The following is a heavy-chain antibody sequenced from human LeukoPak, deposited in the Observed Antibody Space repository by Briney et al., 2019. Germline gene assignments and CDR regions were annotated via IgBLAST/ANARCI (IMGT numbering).Heavy chain of an antibody. D-gene: IGHD1-26*01. J-gene: IGHJ3*02. CDR2: ISGSGGST. V-gene: IGHV3-23*01. CDR3: AKDLGRIVGATAFDI. Sequence: GGSLRLSCAASGFTFSSYAMSWARQAPGKGLEWVSAISGSGGSTYYADSVKGRFTISRDNSKNTLYLQMNSLRAEDTAVYYCAKDLGRIVGATAFDIWGQGTMVTVSS. CDR1: GFTFSSYA.